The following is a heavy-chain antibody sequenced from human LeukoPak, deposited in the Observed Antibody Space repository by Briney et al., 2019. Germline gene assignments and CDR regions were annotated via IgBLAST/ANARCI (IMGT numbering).Heavy chain of an antibody. D-gene: IGHD3-9*01. CDR1: GGFISAYY. Sequence: SETLSLTCTVSGGFISAYYWSWIRQPPGKGLEWIGYIYYSGSTNYNPSLKSRVTISIDTSKNQFSLNLSSVTAADTAVYYCAGGSRVGNYDILTGTTGVWGQGTLVTVSS. CDR3: AGGSRVGNYDILTGTTGV. V-gene: IGHV4-59*12. CDR2: IYYSGST. J-gene: IGHJ4*02.